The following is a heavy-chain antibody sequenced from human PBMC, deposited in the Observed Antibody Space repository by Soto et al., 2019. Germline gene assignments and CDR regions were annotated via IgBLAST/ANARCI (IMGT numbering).Heavy chain of an antibody. CDR2: ISSSGSTI. D-gene: IGHD2-8*01. V-gene: IGHV3-48*02. CDR1: GFTFSSYS. Sequence: EVQLVESGGGLVQPGGSLRLSCAASGFTFSSYSMNWVRQAPGKGLEWGSYISSSGSTIYYADSVKGRFTISRDNAKNSLYLQMNSLRDEDTAVYYCSRDLRMVYAIDFHYWGQETLVTVSS. J-gene: IGHJ4*02. CDR3: SRDLRMVYAIDFHY.